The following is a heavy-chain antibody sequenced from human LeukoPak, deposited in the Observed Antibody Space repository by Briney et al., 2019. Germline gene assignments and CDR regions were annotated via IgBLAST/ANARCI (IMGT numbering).Heavy chain of an antibody. CDR2: IYYSGST. CDR1: GGSISSYY. D-gene: IGHD2-2*01. J-gene: IGHJ6*02. Sequence: PSETLSLTCTVSGGSISSYYWSWLRQPPGKGLEWIGYIYYSGSTNYNPSLKSRVTISVDTSKNQFSLKLGSVTAADTAVYYCARGLGYCSSTSCLRGVYYYGMDVWGQGTTVTVSS. CDR3: ARGLGYCSSTSCLRGVYYYGMDV. V-gene: IGHV4-59*01.